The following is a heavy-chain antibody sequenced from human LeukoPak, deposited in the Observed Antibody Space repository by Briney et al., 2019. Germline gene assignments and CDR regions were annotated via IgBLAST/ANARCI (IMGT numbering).Heavy chain of an antibody. CDR1: GFNFNIYG. V-gene: IGHV3-23*01. D-gene: IGHD6-13*01. J-gene: IGHJ3*02. CDR2: TGVTGDTT. Sequence: PGGSLRLSCAAAGFNFNIYGMAWVHQAPGKGLEWVSVTGVTGDTTLYADSVKGRFTISRDSSKNTLYLQMNSLRAEDTAVYYCAKQGYSIAAAGTPAFDIWGQGTMVTVSS. CDR3: AKQGYSIAAAGTPAFDI.